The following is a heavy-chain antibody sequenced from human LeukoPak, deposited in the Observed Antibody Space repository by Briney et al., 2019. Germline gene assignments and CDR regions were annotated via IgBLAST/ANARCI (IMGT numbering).Heavy chain of an antibody. CDR1: GFTFSNYG. Sequence: GRSLRLSCAASGFTFSNYGMHWVRQAPGKGLEWVALIWFDGSNKDYADSVKGRFTISRDNSNNMLYLQMNSLRTEVTAVYYCAKQGYGSGTYVLDYWGQGTLVTVSS. CDR3: AKQGYGSGTYVLDY. J-gene: IGHJ4*02. D-gene: IGHD3-10*01. CDR2: IWFDGSNK. V-gene: IGHV3-33*03.